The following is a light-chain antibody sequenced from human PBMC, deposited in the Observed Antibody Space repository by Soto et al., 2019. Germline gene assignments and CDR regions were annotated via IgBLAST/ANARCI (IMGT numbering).Light chain of an antibody. CDR2: GAS. Sequence: DIQMTQSPSTLSASVGGRVTITCRASQSVGTWVAWYQQKPGKAPKLLIYGASTRATGIPARFSGSGSGTEFTLTISSLQSEDFAVYYCQQYNNWPLTFGGGTKVEIK. V-gene: IGKV1-5*01. J-gene: IGKJ4*01. CDR1: QSVGTW. CDR3: QQYNNWPLT.